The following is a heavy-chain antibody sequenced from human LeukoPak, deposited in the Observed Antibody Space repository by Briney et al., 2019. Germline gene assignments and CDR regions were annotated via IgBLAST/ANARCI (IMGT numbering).Heavy chain of an antibody. Sequence: KPGRSLRLSCAASGFTFSRYTMHWVRQAPGKGLEWVAVISYDGSNKYYADSVKGRFTISRDNSKNTLYLQMNSLRAEDTAVYYCARDRGQLDAFDIWGQGTMVTVSS. CDR2: ISYDGSNK. D-gene: IGHD1-1*01. J-gene: IGHJ3*02. V-gene: IGHV3-30-3*01. CDR1: GFTFSRYT. CDR3: ARDRGQLDAFDI.